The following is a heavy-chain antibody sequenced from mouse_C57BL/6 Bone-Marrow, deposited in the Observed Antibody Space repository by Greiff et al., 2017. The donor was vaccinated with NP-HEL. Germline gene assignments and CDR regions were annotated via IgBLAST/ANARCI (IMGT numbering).Heavy chain of an antibody. D-gene: IGHD2-5*01. CDR3: TCNGTYYSNYGNFGV. CDR1: GFTFSSYA. CDR2: ISSGRDYI. J-gene: IGHJ1*03. Sequence: EVKLVESGAGLVKPGGSLKLSCAASGFTFSSYAMSWVRQTPEQRLEWVAYISSGRDYIYYADNVKGRCTISRDKARNTLYLQMSSLKSEDTAMYYCTCNGTYYSNYGNFGVWGTGTTVTVSS. V-gene: IGHV5-9-1*02.